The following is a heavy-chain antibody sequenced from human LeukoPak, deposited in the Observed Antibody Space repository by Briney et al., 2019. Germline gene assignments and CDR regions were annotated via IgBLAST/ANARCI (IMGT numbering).Heavy chain of an antibody. CDR1: GYTFTSYG. J-gene: IGHJ3*02. V-gene: IGHV1-18*01. D-gene: IGHD2-15*01. Sequence: ASVKVSCKASGYTFTSYGISWVRQAPGQGLEWMGWISAYNGNTNYAQKLQGRVTMTEDTSTDTAYMELSSLRSEDTAVYYCATRAIVVVAATLADDAFDIWGQGTMVTVSS. CDR3: ATRAIVVVAATLADDAFDI. CDR2: ISAYNGNT.